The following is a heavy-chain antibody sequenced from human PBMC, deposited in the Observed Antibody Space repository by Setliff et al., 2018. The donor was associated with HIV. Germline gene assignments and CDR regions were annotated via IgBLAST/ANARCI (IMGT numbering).Heavy chain of an antibody. CDR3: AKLPQLYCGGDCYSDDAFDI. J-gene: IGHJ3*02. CDR1: GFTFDDYT. CDR2: ISWDGSST. Sequence: GGSLRLSCGASGFTFDDYTMHWVRQVPGKGLEWLSLISWDGSSTYYADSVQGRFTISRDNSKSTLYLQMNSLRAEDTAIYYCAKLPQLYCGGDCYSDDAFDIWGQGTMVTVSS. V-gene: IGHV3-43*01. D-gene: IGHD2-21*01.